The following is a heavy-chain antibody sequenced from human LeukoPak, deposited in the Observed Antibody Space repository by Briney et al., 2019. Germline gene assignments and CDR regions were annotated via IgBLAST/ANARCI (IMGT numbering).Heavy chain of an antibody. V-gene: IGHV1-46*01. D-gene: IGHD3-10*01. CDR2: INPSGGST. Sequence: PGESLKISCKGSGYSFTSYWIGWVRQAPGQGLEWMGIINPSGGSTSYAQKFQGRVTMTTDTSTSTVYMELRSLRSDDTAVYYCARDDNYGSGQPDDWGQGTLVTVSS. CDR3: ARDDNYGSGQPDD. J-gene: IGHJ4*02. CDR1: GYSFTSYW.